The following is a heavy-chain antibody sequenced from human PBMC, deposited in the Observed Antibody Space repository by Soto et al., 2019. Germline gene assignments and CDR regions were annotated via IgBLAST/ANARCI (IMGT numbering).Heavy chain of an antibody. CDR2: IWYDGSNK. D-gene: IGHD3-16*01. J-gene: IGHJ4*02. CDR3: ARDGELWTLDY. CDR1: GFTFSSYG. Sequence: QVQLVESGGGVVQPGRSLRLSCAASGFTFSSYGMHWVRQAPGKGREWVAVIWYDGSNKYYADSVKGRFTISRDNSKNTLYLQMNSLRAEDTAVYYCARDGELWTLDYWGQGTLVTVSS. V-gene: IGHV3-33*01.